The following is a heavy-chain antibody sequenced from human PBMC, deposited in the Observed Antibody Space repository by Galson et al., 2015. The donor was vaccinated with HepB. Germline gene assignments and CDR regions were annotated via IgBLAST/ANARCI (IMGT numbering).Heavy chain of an antibody. Sequence: SLRLSCAASGFSFTRYAMTWVRQAPGKGLEWVSSITSSGGNSYYTDSVKGRFTVSRDNSKNTLLLQLNSLRAEDTAVYYSAREVMIRTLAHKTPDYWGQGTLVTVSS. CDR2: ITSSGGNS. CDR1: GFSFTRYA. J-gene: IGHJ4*02. CDR3: AREVMIRTLAHKTPDY. D-gene: IGHD3-16*01. V-gene: IGHV3-23*01.